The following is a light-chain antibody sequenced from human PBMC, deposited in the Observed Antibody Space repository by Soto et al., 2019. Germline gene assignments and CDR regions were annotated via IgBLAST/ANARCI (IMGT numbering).Light chain of an antibody. CDR1: QSVSSN. Sequence: EIVMTQSPATLSVSPGERATLSCRASQSVSSNLAWYQQKPGQAPRLLIYDASTRATGIPARFSGSWSGTEFTLTISSLQSEDFAVYYCQQYNNWPRAFGGGTKVEIK. V-gene: IGKV3-15*01. CDR3: QQYNNWPRA. CDR2: DAS. J-gene: IGKJ4*01.